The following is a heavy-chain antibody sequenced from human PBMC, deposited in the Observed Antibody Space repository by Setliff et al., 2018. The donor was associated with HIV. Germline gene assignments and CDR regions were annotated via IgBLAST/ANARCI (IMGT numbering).Heavy chain of an antibody. CDR2: FDPQDDET. Sequence: ASVKVSCKVSGYTLTELSRHWVRQAPGKGLEWIGSFDPQDDETIYAQNFQGRVTMTEDTSTDTAYMELSSLRSDDTAVYYCARGTAPRPASVLEFLEWLFPNWFDPWGQGTLVTVSS. J-gene: IGHJ5*02. V-gene: IGHV1-24*01. D-gene: IGHD3-3*02. CDR3: ARGTAPRPASVLEFLEWLFPNWFDP. CDR1: GYTLTELS.